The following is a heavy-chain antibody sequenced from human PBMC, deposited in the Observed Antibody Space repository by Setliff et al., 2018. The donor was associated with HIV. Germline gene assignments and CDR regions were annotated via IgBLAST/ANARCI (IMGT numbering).Heavy chain of an antibody. J-gene: IGHJ5*02. CDR2: IGAYDGDT. D-gene: IGHD6-25*01. CDR3: SRDRSATWTTTTS. Sequence: GASVKVSCQASGYTFVDDGITWVRQAPGQGLEWMGWIGAYDGDTKDAQKFQDRVTMTIGTSASTAYVELRRLTSDDTAMYYCSRDRSATWTTTTSWGQGTLVTVSS. V-gene: IGHV1-18*01. CDR1: GYTFVDDG.